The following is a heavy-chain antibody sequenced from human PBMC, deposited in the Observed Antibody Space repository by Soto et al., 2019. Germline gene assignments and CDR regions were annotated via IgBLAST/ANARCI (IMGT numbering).Heavy chain of an antibody. CDR3: ASDRPWELLLFDY. Sequence: GGSLRLSCAASGFTFSSYWMHWVRQAPGKGLVWVSRINSDGSSTSYADSVKGRFTISRDNAKNTLYLQMNSLRAEDTAVYYCASDRPWELLLFDYWGQGTLVTVSS. V-gene: IGHV3-74*01. J-gene: IGHJ4*02. CDR2: INSDGSST. CDR1: GFTFSSYW. D-gene: IGHD1-26*01.